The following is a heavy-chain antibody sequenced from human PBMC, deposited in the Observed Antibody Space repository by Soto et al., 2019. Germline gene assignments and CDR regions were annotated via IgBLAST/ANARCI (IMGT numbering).Heavy chain of an antibody. Sequence: SETLSLTCAVYGGSFSGYYWSWIRQPPGKGLEWIGEINHSGSTNYSPSLKRRVSISVDTSKDKFSLNLSSVTAADTAVYYCASGKTTTARSSLRYYYGLDVWGQGTTVTVSS. CDR3: ASGKTTTARSSLRYYYGLDV. CDR1: GGSFSGYY. J-gene: IGHJ6*02. CDR2: INHSGST. D-gene: IGHD1-1*01. V-gene: IGHV4-34*01.